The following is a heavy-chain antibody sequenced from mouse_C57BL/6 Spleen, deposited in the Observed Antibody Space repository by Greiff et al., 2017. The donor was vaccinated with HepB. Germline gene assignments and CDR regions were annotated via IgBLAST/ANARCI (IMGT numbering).Heavy chain of an antibody. V-gene: IGHV1-76*01. CDR3: ARSIYYGSSYVYFDV. Sequence: QVQLKQSGAELVRPGASVKLSCKASGYTFTDYYINWVKQRPGQGLEWIARIYPGSGNTYYNEKFKGKATLTAEKSSSTAYMQLSSLTSEDSAVYFCARSIYYGSSYVYFDVWGTGTTVTVSS. D-gene: IGHD1-1*01. J-gene: IGHJ1*03. CDR2: IYPGSGNT. CDR1: GYTFTDYY.